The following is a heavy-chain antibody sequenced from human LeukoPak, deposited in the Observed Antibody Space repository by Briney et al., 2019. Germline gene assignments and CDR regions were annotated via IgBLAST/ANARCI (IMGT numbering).Heavy chain of an antibody. Sequence: SETLSLTCTVSGGSISTDNCYWGWIRQPPGKGLEWIGSIYYNGNTYYNPSLKSRVTISVDTSKNQFSLKVNSVTAADTAVYYCARDYGFWSGYYYYYMDVWGKGTTVTVSS. J-gene: IGHJ6*03. CDR2: IYYNGNT. D-gene: IGHD3/OR15-3a*01. V-gene: IGHV4-39*07. CDR3: ARDYGFWSGYYYYYMDV. CDR1: GGSISTDNCY.